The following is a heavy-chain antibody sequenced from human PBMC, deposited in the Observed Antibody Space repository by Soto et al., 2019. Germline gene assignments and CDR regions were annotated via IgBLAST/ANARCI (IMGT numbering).Heavy chain of an antibody. J-gene: IGHJ6*02. CDR2: IDPSDSYT. D-gene: IGHD3-10*01. CDR3: ARLVHGSWSSGGMDV. V-gene: IGHV5-10-1*01. CDR1: GYSFTSYW. Sequence: GESLKISCKGSGYSFTSYWISWVRQMPGKGLEWMGRIDPSDSYTNYSPSFQGHGTISADKAISTAYLQCSSLKASDTAMYYCARLVHGSWSSGGMDVWGQGTTVTVSS.